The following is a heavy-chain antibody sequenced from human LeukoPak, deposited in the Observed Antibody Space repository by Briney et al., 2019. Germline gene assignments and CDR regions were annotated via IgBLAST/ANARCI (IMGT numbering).Heavy chain of an antibody. CDR1: GGSFSGYY. CDR2: INHSGST. J-gene: IGHJ3*02. V-gene: IGHV4-34*01. Sequence: SETLSLTCAVYGGSFSGYYWGWIRQPPGKGLEWIGEINHSGSTHYNPSLKSRVTISVDTSKNQFSLQLSSVTAADTAVYYCARRRIVVVPSARYAFDMWGQGTRVTVSS. CDR3: ARRRIVVVPSARYAFDM. D-gene: IGHD2-2*01.